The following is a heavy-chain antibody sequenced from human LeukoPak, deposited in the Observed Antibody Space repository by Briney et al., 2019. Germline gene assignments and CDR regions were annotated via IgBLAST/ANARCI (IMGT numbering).Heavy chain of an antibody. J-gene: IGHJ4*02. CDR3: AREGTYYDILTGPRTDFDY. CDR1: GFTFSSYA. Sequence: GGSLRLSCAASGFTFSSYAMNWVRQAPGKGLEWVSYISSSSTIYYADSVKGRFTISRDNAKNSLYLQMNSLRAEDTAVYYCAREGTYYDILTGPRTDFDYWGQGTLVTVSS. D-gene: IGHD3-9*01. V-gene: IGHV3-48*01. CDR2: ISSSSTI.